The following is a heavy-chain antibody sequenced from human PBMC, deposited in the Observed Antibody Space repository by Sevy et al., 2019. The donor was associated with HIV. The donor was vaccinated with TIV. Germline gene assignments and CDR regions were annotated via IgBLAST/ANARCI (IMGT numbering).Heavy chain of an antibody. Sequence: GGSLRLSCAASGFTFTNYGMHWVRQAPGKGLEWVSDISNSGENTYYADSVRGRFTVSRDNSKNTVYLQLNSLRAEDTAIYYCAKEWTLLSDWYGEFDYWGQGTLVTVSS. J-gene: IGHJ4*02. V-gene: IGHV3-23*01. D-gene: IGHD6-19*01. CDR3: AKEWTLLSDWYGEFDY. CDR2: ISNSGENT. CDR1: GFTFTNYG.